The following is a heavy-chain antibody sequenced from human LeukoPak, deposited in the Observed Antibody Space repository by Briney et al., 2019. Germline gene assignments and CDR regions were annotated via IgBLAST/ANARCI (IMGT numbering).Heavy chain of an antibody. D-gene: IGHD1-26*01. Sequence: SETLSLTCTVSGGSISSSSYYWGWIRQPPGKGLEWIGSIYYSGSTYYNPSLKSRVTISVDTSKNQFSLKLSSVTAADTAVYYCARLPYRLVYFDYWGQGTLVTVSS. CDR2: IYYSGST. CDR1: GGSISSSSYY. V-gene: IGHV4-39*01. J-gene: IGHJ4*02. CDR3: ARLPYRLVYFDY.